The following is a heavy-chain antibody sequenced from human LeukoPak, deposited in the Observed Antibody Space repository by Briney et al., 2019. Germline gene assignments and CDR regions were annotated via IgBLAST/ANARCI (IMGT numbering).Heavy chain of an antibody. CDR2: MNPNSGNT. CDR1: GYTFTSYD. J-gene: IGHJ4*02. D-gene: IGHD2-21*01. CDR3: TRSVRNGHIDY. Sequence: ASVKVSCKASGYTFTSYDINWVRLATGEGLEWLGWMNPNSGNTGYAQKFQGRVTITRNTSISTAYMELSSLRFEDTAVYYCTRSVRNGHIDYWGQGTLVTVSS. V-gene: IGHV1-8*03.